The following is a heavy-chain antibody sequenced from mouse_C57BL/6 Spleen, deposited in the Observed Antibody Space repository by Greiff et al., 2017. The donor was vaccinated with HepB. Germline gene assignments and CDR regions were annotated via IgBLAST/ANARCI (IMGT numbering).Heavy chain of an antibody. D-gene: IGHD2-4*01. Sequence: VQLQQSGAELVRPGASVTLSCKASGYTFTDYEMHWVKQTPVHGLEWIGAIDPETGGTAYNQKFKGKAILTADKSSSTAYMELRSLTSEDSAVYYLTRSVIYYDYDGGAYWGQGTLVTVSA. CDR1: GYTFTDYE. CDR2: IDPETGGT. CDR3: TRSVIYYDYDGGAY. J-gene: IGHJ3*01. V-gene: IGHV1-15*01.